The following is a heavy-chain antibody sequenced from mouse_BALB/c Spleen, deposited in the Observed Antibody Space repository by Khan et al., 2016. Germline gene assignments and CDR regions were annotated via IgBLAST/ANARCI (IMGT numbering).Heavy chain of an antibody. CDR2: IWGDGST. CDR3: ASYYDYDGGFAY. CDR1: GFSITGFA. J-gene: IGHJ3*01. Sequence: QVQLKQSGPGLVAPSQSLSITCTVSGFSITGFAVNWVRQPPGKGLEWLGVIWGDGSTEYDSALKSRLSLSKDNSKSQVFLKMNSLQTDDTARYYCASYYDYDGGFAYWGRGTLVTVSA. D-gene: IGHD2-4*01. V-gene: IGHV2-6-7*01.